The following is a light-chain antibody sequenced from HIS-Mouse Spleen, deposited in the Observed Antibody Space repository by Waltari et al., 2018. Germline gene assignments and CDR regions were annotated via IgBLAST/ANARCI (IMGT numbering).Light chain of an antibody. Sequence: EIVLTQSPGTLSLSPGERATLSCRASQSVSSSYLAWYQQKPGQAPRLLTYGASSRATGIPDRFSGSGSGTDFTLTISRLEPEDFAVYYCQQYYSTPPYTFGQGTKLEIK. V-gene: IGKV3-20*01. J-gene: IGKJ2*01. CDR2: GAS. CDR3: QQYYSTPPYT. CDR1: QSVSSSY.